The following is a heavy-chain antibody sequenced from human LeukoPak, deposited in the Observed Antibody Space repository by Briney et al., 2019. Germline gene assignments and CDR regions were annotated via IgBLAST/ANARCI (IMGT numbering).Heavy chain of an antibody. CDR3: AKALSRIALKPTFDY. V-gene: IGHV3-48*03. CDR2: ISSSGSTI. Sequence: GGSLRLSCAASGFTFSSYEMNWVRQAPGKGLGWVSYISSSGSTIYYADSVKGRFTISRDNSKNTLYLQMNSLRAEDTAVYYCAKALSRIALKPTFDYWGQGTLVTVSS. D-gene: IGHD6-13*01. CDR1: GFTFSSYE. J-gene: IGHJ4*02.